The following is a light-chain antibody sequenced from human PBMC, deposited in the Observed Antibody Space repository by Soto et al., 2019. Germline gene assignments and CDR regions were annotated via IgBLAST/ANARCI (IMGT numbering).Light chain of an antibody. CDR1: QSVSSY. CDR2: DAS. J-gene: IGKJ1*01. Sequence: EIVLTQSPAILSTSPGERATLSCRASQSVSSYFAWYQQKPGQAPRLLIYDASNRATGVPARFSGSGSGTDFTLTISSLEPEDFAVYYCQQRRYWPVTFGQGTKVEIK. CDR3: QQRRYWPVT. V-gene: IGKV3-11*01.